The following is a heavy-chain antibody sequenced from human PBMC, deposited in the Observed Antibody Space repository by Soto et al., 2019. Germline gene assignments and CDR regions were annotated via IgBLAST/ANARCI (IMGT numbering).Heavy chain of an antibody. CDR1: GGSFSGYY. J-gene: IGHJ4*02. D-gene: IGHD6-13*01. CDR3: ATGPRIAAAGGFDY. V-gene: IGHV4-34*01. Sequence: SETLSLTCAVYGGSFSGYYWSWIRQPPGKGLEWIGEINHSGSTNYNPPLKSRVTITVDKSKNQFSLKLSSVTAADTAVYYCATGPRIAAAGGFDYWGQGTLVTVSS. CDR2: INHSGST.